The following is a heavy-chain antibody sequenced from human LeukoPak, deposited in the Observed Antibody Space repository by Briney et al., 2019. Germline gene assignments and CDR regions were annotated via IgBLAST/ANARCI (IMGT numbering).Heavy chain of an antibody. D-gene: IGHD3-3*01. J-gene: IGHJ4*02. V-gene: IGHV3-23*01. Sequence: PGGSLRLSCAASGFTFSSYAMSWVRQAPGKGLEWVSAISGSGGSTYYADSVKGRFTISRDNSKNTLYLQMNSLRAEDTAVYYCAKVAPTFGVVIRLDFDYWGQGTLVTVSS. CDR3: AKVAPTFGVVIRLDFDY. CDR1: GFTFSSYA. CDR2: ISGSGGST.